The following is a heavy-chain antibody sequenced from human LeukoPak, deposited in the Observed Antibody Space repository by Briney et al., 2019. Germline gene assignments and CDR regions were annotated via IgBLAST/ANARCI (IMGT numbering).Heavy chain of an antibody. CDR1: GFSFTGSA. V-gene: IGHV3-73*01. Sequence: PGGSLRLSCAASGFSFTGSAMHWVRQASGKGLEWIGRIRSKAKGSTTAYAASVKGRFTISRDDSRNTAYLQMNSLRTEDTAVYYCTRRNDYGDYGDAFDIWGQGTMVTVSS. CDR2: IRSKAKGSTT. J-gene: IGHJ3*02. CDR3: TRRNDYGDYGDAFDI. D-gene: IGHD4-17*01.